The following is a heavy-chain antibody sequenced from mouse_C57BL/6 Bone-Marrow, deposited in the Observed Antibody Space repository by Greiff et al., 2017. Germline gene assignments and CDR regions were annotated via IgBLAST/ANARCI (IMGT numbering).Heavy chain of an antibody. J-gene: IGHJ4*01. CDR2: ISSGSSTI. V-gene: IGHV5-17*01. D-gene: IGHD1-1*01. CDR3: ARPNYYGSHYYAMDY. CDR1: GFTFSDYG. Sequence: EVKLVESGGGLVKPGGSLKLSCAASGFTFSDYGMHWVRQAPETGLEWVAYISSGSSTIYYADTVKGRFTISRDNAKNTLFLQMTSLRSEDTAMYYCARPNYYGSHYYAMDYWGQGTSVTVSS.